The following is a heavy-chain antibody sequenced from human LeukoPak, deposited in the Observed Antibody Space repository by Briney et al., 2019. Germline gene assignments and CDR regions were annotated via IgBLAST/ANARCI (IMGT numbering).Heavy chain of an antibody. CDR1: GGTFSSYA. Sequence: ASVKVSCKASGGTFSSYAISWVRQAPGQGLEWMGGIIPIFGTANYAQKFQDRVTITADESTSTAYMELSSLRSEDTAVYYCARASKLDWSPDYWGQGTLVTVSS. D-gene: IGHD3-9*01. CDR2: IIPIFGTA. J-gene: IGHJ4*02. V-gene: IGHV1-69*13. CDR3: ARASKLDWSPDY.